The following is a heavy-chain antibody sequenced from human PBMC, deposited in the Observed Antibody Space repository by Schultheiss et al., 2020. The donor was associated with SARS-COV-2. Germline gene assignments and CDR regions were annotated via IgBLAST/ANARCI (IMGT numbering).Heavy chain of an antibody. CDR2: INHSGST. Sequence: SETLSLTCTVSGGSISSGYYWGWIRQPPGKGLEWIGEINHSGSTNYNPSLKSRVTISVDTSKNQFSLKLSSVTAADTAVYYCAPKPQADYWGQGTLVTVSS. CDR3: APKPQADY. J-gene: IGHJ4*02. CDR1: GGSISSGYY. V-gene: IGHV4-38-2*02.